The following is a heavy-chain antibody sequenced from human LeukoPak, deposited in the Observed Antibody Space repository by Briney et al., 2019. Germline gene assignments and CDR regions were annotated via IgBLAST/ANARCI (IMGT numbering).Heavy chain of an antibody. Sequence: GGSLRLSCAASGFTFSSYGMHWVRRAPGKGLEWVAVISYDGSDKYYADSVKGRFTISRDNSKNTLYLQTNSLRAEDTAVYYCARPAGTYDYSYGMDVWGQGTTVTVSS. D-gene: IGHD6-19*01. CDR2: ISYDGSDK. J-gene: IGHJ6*02. CDR1: GFTFSSYG. V-gene: IGHV3-30-3*01. CDR3: ARPAGTYDYSYGMDV.